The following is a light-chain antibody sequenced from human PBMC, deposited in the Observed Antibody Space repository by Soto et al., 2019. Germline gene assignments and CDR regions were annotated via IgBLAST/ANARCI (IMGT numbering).Light chain of an antibody. Sequence: EIVMTQSPATLSVSPGERATLSCRASQSVGSNLAWYQQKPGQAPRLLIYGASTRANGIPARFSGTGSGTEFTLTISSLQYDDFALYYCQQYTKWPRFGPGTKVDIK. CDR2: GAS. J-gene: IGKJ3*01. V-gene: IGKV3-15*01. CDR1: QSVGSN. CDR3: QQYTKWPR.